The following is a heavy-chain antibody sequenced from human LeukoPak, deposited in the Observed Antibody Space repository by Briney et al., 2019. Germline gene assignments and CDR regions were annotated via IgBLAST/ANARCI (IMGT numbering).Heavy chain of an antibody. Sequence: GGSLRLSCAASGFIFSTYDMGWVRQAPGKGLEWVSGILGNGANGYYGDSVKGRFTISRDNSKNTLYLQMNSLRAEDTAVYYCAKDQDYYDSSGYSDYWGQGTLVTVSS. CDR2: ILGNGANG. CDR1: GFIFSTYD. D-gene: IGHD3-22*01. J-gene: IGHJ4*02. V-gene: IGHV3-23*01. CDR3: AKDQDYYDSSGYSDY.